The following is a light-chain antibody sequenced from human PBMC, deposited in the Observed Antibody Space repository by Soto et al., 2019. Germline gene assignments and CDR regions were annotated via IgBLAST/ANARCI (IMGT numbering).Light chain of an antibody. CDR2: DAS. CDR1: QTISTY. CDR3: QQSVRRPMYT. V-gene: IGKV1-39*01. J-gene: IGKJ2*01. Sequence: DIQMTQSPSSLSASVGDRVMITCRASQTISTYLNWYQQKPGTAPKLLIYDASTLQSGLPSRFSGGGAATDFTLTISNLQPEDLATVYCQQSVRRPMYTFGQGNKVESK.